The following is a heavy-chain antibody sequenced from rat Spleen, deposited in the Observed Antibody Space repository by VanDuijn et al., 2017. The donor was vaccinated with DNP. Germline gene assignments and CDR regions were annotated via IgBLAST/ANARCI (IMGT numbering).Heavy chain of an antibody. D-gene: IGHD1-10*01. CDR2: ISYDGSST. CDR3: AREQHYHFDY. CDR1: GFTFSNYD. J-gene: IGHJ2*01. V-gene: IGHV5-7*01. Sequence: EVQLVESGGGLVQPGRSMKLSCAASGFTFSNYDMAWVRQAPKKGLEWVATISYDGSSTYYPDSVKGRFTISRDNAKNTLYLQMNSLRSEDTATYYCAREQHYHFDYWGQGVMVTVSS.